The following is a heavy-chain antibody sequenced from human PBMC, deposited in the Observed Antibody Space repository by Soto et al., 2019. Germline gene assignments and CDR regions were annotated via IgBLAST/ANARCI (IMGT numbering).Heavy chain of an antibody. Sequence: QITLKESGPTLVRPTQTLTLTCAFSGFSLSTSGVGVGWIRQPPGKALEWLAVIYWDDSKHYSPSLRSRPTTTKDTSKNQVVLTMTNMDPMDTGTYYCAHKGPEDWPLDYWGQGTLVTVSS. D-gene: IGHD3-9*01. CDR2: IYWDDSK. CDR1: GFSLSTSGVG. J-gene: IGHJ4*02. V-gene: IGHV2-5*02. CDR3: AHKGPEDWPLDY.